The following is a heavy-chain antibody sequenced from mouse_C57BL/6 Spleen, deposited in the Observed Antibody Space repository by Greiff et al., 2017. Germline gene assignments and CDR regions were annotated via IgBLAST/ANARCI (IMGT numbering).Heavy chain of an antibody. CDR2: IWGVGST. CDR1: GFSLTSYG. CDR3: ASGSNAMDY. J-gene: IGHJ4*01. Sequence: VQVVESGPGLVAPSQSLSITCTVSGFSLTSYGVDWVRQSPGKGLEWLGVIWGVGSTNYNSALKSRLSISKDNSKSQVFLKMNSLQTDDTAMYYCASGSNAMDYWGQGTSVTVSS. V-gene: IGHV2-6*01.